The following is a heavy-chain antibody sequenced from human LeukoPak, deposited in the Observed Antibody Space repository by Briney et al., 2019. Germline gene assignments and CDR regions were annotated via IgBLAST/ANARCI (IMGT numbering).Heavy chain of an antibody. D-gene: IGHD4-17*01. CDR2: IIPIFGTA. Sequence: ASVKVSCKASGGTFSSYAISWVRQAPGQGLEWMGRIIPIFGTANYAQKFQGRVTITTDESTSTAYMELSSLRSEDTAVYYCARHLAVTLPYYYYMEVWGKGTTVTVSS. CDR1: GGTFSSYA. V-gene: IGHV1-69*05. J-gene: IGHJ6*03. CDR3: ARHLAVTLPYYYYMEV.